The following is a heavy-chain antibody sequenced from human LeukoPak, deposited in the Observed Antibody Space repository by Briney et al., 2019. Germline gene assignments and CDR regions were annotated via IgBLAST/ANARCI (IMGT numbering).Heavy chain of an antibody. D-gene: IGHD3-22*01. V-gene: IGHV2-5*02. CDR2: IYWDDDK. Sequence: SGPTLVKPTQTLTLTCTFSGFSLSTSGVGVGWIRQPPGKALEWLALIYWDDDKRYSPSLKSRLTITKDTSKNQVVLTMTNMDPVDTATYYCAHGSMIVVPLAFDYWGQGTLVTVSS. CDR3: AHGSMIVVPLAFDY. J-gene: IGHJ4*02. CDR1: GFSLSTSGVG.